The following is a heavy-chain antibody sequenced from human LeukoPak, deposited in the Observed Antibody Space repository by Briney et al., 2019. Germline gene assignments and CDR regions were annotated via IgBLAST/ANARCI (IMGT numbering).Heavy chain of an antibody. CDR2: ISSDSDYI. D-gene: IGHD1-26*01. V-gene: IGHV3-21*01. CDR3: AKDRVPRATRGPFDF. Sequence: NPGGSLRLSCVGSGFNFDEYSLNWVRQAPGKGLEWVAAISSDSDYIYYADAMRGRFTISRDNAQKSLFLQMESLGVDDTAQYYCAKDRVPRATRGPFDFWGQGTPVTISS. CDR1: GFNFDEYS. J-gene: IGHJ4*02.